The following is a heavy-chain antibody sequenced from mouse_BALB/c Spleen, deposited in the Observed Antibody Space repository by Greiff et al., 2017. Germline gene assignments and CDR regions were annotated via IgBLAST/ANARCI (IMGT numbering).Heavy chain of an antibody. CDR1: GYAFTNYW. CDR2: IYPGSGNT. V-gene: IGHV1-63*01. Sequence: VQLQQSGAELVRPGTSVKISCKASGYAFTNYWLGWVKQRPGHGLEWIGDIYPGSGNTYYNEKFKGKATLTADKSSSTAYMQLSSLTSEDSAVYYCARQGNYWSWCAYWGQGTLVTVSA. D-gene: IGHD2-1*01. CDR3: ARQGNYWSWCAY. J-gene: IGHJ3*01.